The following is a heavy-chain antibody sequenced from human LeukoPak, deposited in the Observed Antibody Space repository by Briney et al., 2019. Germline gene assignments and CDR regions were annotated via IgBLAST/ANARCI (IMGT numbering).Heavy chain of an antibody. V-gene: IGHV2-70*01. CDR3: ALSGYSGDHWYFDL. CDR1: GFSLSTSGMC. D-gene: IGHD6-13*01. Sequence: SGPALVKPTQPLTLSCTFSGFSLSTSGMCVSWIRQPPGKALEWLALIDWDDDKYYSTSLKTRLTISKDTSKNQVVLTMTNMDPVDTATYYCALSGYSGDHWYFDLWGRGTLVTVSS. CDR2: IDWDDDK. J-gene: IGHJ2*01.